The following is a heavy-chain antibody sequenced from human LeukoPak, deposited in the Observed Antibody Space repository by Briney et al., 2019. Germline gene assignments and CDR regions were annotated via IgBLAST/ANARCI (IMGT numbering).Heavy chain of an antibody. CDR3: ARGADGYKVAY. J-gene: IGHJ4*02. CDR2: IHPSGNL. CDR1: GGSISGGDNY. V-gene: IGHV4-31*03. D-gene: IGHD5-24*01. Sequence: PSETLSLTCTVPGGSISGGDNYWNWVRQHPGKGLEWIGCIHPSGNLYDNPSLMGRSTISVDTPQSHFSLNLASVTAADTAVYYCARGADGYKVAYWSPGTLVTVSS.